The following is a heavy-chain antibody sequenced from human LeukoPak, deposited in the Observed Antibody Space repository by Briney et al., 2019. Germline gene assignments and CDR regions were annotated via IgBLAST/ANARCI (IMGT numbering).Heavy chain of an antibody. CDR2: FDPEDGET. CDR1: GYTLTELS. V-gene: IGHV1-24*01. D-gene: IGHD1-26*01. Sequence: ASVTVSCKVSGYTLTELSMHWVRQAPGKGLEWMGGFDPEDGETIYAQKFQGRVTMTEDTSTDTAYMDLSSLRSEDTAVYYCATQARGYYYYWGQGTLVTVSS. J-gene: IGHJ4*02. CDR3: ATQARGYYYY.